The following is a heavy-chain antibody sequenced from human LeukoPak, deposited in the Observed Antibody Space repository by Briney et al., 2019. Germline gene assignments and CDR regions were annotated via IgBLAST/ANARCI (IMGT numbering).Heavy chain of an antibody. CDR1: GFTFSTYA. CDR3: ASHPYDILPGFDIYYFDY. V-gene: IGHV3-23*01. J-gene: IGHJ4*02. D-gene: IGHD3-9*01. Sequence: PGGSLRLSCEASGFTFSTYAMSWVRHAPGKGLEWVSTISGRAGYTYYADSVKSRYTMSRDNSKNTLNLPIISLSAEDTAVYYWASHPYDILPGFDIYYFDYWGQGTLVTVSS. CDR2: ISGRAGYT.